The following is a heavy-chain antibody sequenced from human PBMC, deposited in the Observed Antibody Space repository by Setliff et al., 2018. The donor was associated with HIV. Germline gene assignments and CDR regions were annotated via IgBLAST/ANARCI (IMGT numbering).Heavy chain of an antibody. V-gene: IGHV4-34*01. CDR3: ARDPYGITTRDWYFDL. CDR2: IQHSGRI. Sequence: SETLSLTCAVYGGSFSGYCWSWIRQPPGKGLEWIGEIQHSGRINYNPSLRSRVTTSVDTSKNQFSLKLRSVTAADTAVYYCARDPYGITTRDWYFDLWGRGTLVTVSS. CDR1: GGSFSGYC. J-gene: IGHJ2*01. D-gene: IGHD3-10*01.